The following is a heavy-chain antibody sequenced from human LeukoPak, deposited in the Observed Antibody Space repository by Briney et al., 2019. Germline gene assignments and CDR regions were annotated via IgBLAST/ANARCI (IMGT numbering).Heavy chain of an antibody. CDR3: ARAGGLLLWFGELLPYYFDY. CDR2: INHSGST. J-gene: IGHJ4*02. V-gene: IGHV4-34*09. Sequence: SETLSLTCAVYGGSFSGYYWSWIRQPPGKGLEWIGEINHSGSTYYNPSLKSRVTISVDTSKNQFSLKLSAVTAADTAVYYCARAGGLLLWFGELLPYYFDYCGQGTLVTVSS. D-gene: IGHD3-10*01. CDR1: GGSFSGYY.